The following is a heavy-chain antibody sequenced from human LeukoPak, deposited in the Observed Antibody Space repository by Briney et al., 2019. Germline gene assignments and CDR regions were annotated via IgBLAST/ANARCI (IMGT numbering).Heavy chain of an antibody. Sequence: GGSLRLSCAASGFTFSSYWMSWVRQAPGKGLEWVANIKQDGSEKYYVDSVKGRFTISRDNAKNSLYLQMNSLRAEDTAVYYCARDSGSYWGGSFYFDYWGQGTLVTVSS. D-gene: IGHD1-26*01. CDR2: IKQDGSEK. V-gene: IGHV3-7*01. CDR1: GFTFSSYW. CDR3: ARDSGSYWGGSFYFDY. J-gene: IGHJ4*02.